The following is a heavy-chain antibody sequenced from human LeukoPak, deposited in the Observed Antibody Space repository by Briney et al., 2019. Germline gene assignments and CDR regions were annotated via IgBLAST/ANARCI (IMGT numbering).Heavy chain of an antibody. CDR1: GFIFSNVW. D-gene: IGHD3-3*01. CDR3: AIEGSGRSLDP. V-gene: IGHV3-7*01. CDR2: IKQDGSQN. Sequence: GGSLRRSCAASGFIFSNVWMSWVRQAPGKGLEWVANIKQDGSQNYYVDSVKGRFTISRDTARNSLHLQINSLRAEDTAMYYCAIEGSGRSLDPWGQGTLVTVSS. J-gene: IGHJ5*02.